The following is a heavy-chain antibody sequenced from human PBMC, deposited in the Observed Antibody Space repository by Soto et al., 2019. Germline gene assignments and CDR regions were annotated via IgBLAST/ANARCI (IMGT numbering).Heavy chain of an antibody. Sequence: PGESLKISCKVYGYSFSSYFIQWERQMPGKGLEWMGKIDPSESYTIYSPSFQGHVTMSVDKSVSTAFLQWSSLEASDTAIYYCARADCGDVGSKLLPYWGQGTLVTVS. V-gene: IGHV5-10-1*01. CDR3: ARADCGDVGSKLLPY. CDR2: IDPSESYT. CDR1: GYSFSSYF. D-gene: IGHD2-21*01. J-gene: IGHJ1*01.